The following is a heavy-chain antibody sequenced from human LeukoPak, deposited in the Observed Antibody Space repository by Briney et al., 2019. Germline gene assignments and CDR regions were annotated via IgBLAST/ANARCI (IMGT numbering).Heavy chain of an antibody. D-gene: IGHD4-17*01. CDR2: IIPIFGTA. Sequence: VASVKVSCKASGGTFSSYAISWVRQAPGQGLEWMGGIIPIFGTANYAQKFQGRVTITADESTSTAYMELSSLRSEDTAVYYCARWDDYGDYEDYWGQGTLVTVSS. CDR1: GGTFSSYA. V-gene: IGHV1-69*13. J-gene: IGHJ4*02. CDR3: ARWDDYGDYEDY.